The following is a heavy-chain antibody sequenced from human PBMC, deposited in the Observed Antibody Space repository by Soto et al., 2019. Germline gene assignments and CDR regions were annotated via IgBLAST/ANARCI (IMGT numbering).Heavy chain of an antibody. V-gene: IGHV3-33*01. CDR2: IWSDGSEK. J-gene: IGHJ6*02. CDR3: ARGYRYYYDSSGFDYYYYYGMDV. CDR1: GFNFRNYA. D-gene: IGHD3-22*01. Sequence: PGGSLRLSCAASGFNFRNYAMHWVRQAPGKGLEWVAVIWSDGSEKYYGASVKGRVTISRDNFKNTVSLQMNSLRAEDTAVYYCARGYRYYYDSSGFDYYYYYGMDVWGQGTTVTVSS.